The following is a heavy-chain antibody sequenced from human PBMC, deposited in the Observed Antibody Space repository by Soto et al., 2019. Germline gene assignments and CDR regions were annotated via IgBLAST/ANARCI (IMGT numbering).Heavy chain of an antibody. J-gene: IGHJ4*02. CDR3: ARDLSPSAAFDY. Sequence: GGSLRLSCAASGFTFSSYSMNWVRQAPGKGLEWVSSISSSSSHIHYADSVKGRFTISRDNAKNSLYLQLNSLRAEDTAVYYCARDLSPSAAFDYWGQGTLVTVSS. CDR2: ISSSSSHI. V-gene: IGHV3-21*01. CDR1: GFTFSSYS.